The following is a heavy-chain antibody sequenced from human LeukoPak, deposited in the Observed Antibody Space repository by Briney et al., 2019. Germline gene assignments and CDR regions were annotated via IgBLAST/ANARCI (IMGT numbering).Heavy chain of an antibody. V-gene: IGHV1-8*01. CDR2: MNPNSGNT. J-gene: IGHJ3*02. D-gene: IGHD4-23*01. Sequence: ASVKVSCKVSGYTLTELSMHWVRQAPGKGLEWMGWMNPNSGNTGYAQKFQGRVTMTRNTSISTAYMELSSLRSEDTAVYYCANYDYGGVDIWGQGTMVTVSS. CDR3: ANYDYGGVDI. CDR1: GYTLTELS.